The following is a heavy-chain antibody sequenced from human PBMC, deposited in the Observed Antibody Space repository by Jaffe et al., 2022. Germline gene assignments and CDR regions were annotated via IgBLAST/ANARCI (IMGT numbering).Heavy chain of an antibody. Sequence: QVQLQQWGAGLLKPSETLSLTCAVYGGSFSGYYWSWIRQPPGKGLEWIGEINHSGSTNYNPSLKSRVTISVDTSKNQFSLKLSSVTAADTAVYYCARGIVVVVAAPRGYYYMDVWGKGTTVTVSS. CDR1: GGSFSGYY. CDR2: INHSGST. D-gene: IGHD2-15*01. CDR3: ARGIVVVVAAPRGYYYMDV. V-gene: IGHV4-34*01. J-gene: IGHJ6*03.